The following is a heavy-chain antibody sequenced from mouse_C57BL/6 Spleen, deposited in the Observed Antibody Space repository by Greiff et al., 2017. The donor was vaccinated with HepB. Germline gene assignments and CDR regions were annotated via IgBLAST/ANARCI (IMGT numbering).Heavy chain of an antibody. Sequence: QVQLQQPGAELVKPGASVKMSCKASGYTFTSYWITWVKQRPGQGLEWIGDIYPGSGSTNYNEKFKSKATLTVDKSSSTAYMQLSSLTSEDSAVYYCAREGDYYGSSHFDYWGQGTTLTVSS. V-gene: IGHV1-55*01. CDR1: GYTFTSYW. D-gene: IGHD1-1*01. CDR2: IYPGSGST. CDR3: AREGDYYGSSHFDY. J-gene: IGHJ2*01.